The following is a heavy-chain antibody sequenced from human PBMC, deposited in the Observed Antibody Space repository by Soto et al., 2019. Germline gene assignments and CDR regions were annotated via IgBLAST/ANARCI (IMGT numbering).Heavy chain of an antibody. J-gene: IGHJ4*02. D-gene: IGHD3-3*01. Sequence: GGSLRLSCAASGFTFSTYGMHWVRQAPGKGLEWVAVISYDAKHKYYADSLKGRFTISRDNSKNTLYLQMNSLRAEDTAVYYCAKGAVQDLWSGYYTLFDYWGQGTLVTVSS. V-gene: IGHV3-30*18. CDR3: AKGAVQDLWSGYYTLFDY. CDR2: ISYDAKHK. CDR1: GFTFSTYG.